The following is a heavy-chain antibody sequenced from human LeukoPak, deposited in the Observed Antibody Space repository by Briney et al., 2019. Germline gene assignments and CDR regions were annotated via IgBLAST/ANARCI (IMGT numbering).Heavy chain of an antibody. J-gene: IGHJ5*02. CDR2: IYYTGST. D-gene: IGHD1-26*01. CDR3: ARVPVNIWENWFDP. V-gene: IGHV4-39*07. Sequence: SETLSLTCTVSGGSISSSSYSWGWIRQPPGKGLEGIGNIYYTGSTYYNPSLKSRVTISVDTSKNQFSLKLSSVTAADTAVYYCARVPVNIWENWFDPWGQGTLVTVSS. CDR1: GGSISSSSYS.